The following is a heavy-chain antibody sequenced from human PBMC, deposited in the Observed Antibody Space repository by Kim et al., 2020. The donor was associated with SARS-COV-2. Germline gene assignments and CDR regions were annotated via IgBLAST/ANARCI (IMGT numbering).Heavy chain of an antibody. D-gene: IGHD3-9*01. Sequence: SETLSLTCIVSGGSISSGGYYWSWIRQHPGKGLEWIGYIYYSGSTYYNPSLKSRVTISVDTSKNQFSLKLSSVTAADTAVYYCARDLNYYDILTGYQPDAFDIWGQGTMVTVSS. CDR2: IYYSGST. J-gene: IGHJ3*02. CDR1: GGSISSGGYY. CDR3: ARDLNYYDILTGYQPDAFDI. V-gene: IGHV4-31*03.